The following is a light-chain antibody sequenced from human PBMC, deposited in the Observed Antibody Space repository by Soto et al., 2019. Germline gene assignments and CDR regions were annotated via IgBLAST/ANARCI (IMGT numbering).Light chain of an antibody. J-gene: IGLJ2*01. CDR1: SSDVGGYNY. CDR2: DVS. V-gene: IGLV2-14*01. Sequence: QSALTQPASVSGSPGQSITISCTGTSSDVGGYNYVSWYQQHPGKAPKLMIYDVSNRPSGVSNRFSGSKSGNTASLTISGLQAEEEVDYYCSSYTSSSSLVVFGGGTKLTVL. CDR3: SSYTSSSSLVV.